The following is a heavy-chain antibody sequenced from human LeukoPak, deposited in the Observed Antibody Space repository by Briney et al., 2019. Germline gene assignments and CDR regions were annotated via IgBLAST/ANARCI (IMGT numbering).Heavy chain of an antibody. V-gene: IGHV3-21*01. CDR1: GFTFSSYA. J-gene: IGHJ4*02. CDR3: ARNYDSSGYYYVY. Sequence: GGSLRLSCADSGFTFSSYAMSWVRQAPGKGLEWVSSISSSSSYIYYADSVKGRFTISRDNAKNSLYLQMNSLRAEDTAVYYCARNYDSSGYYYVYWGQGTLVTVSS. D-gene: IGHD3-22*01. CDR2: ISSSSSYI.